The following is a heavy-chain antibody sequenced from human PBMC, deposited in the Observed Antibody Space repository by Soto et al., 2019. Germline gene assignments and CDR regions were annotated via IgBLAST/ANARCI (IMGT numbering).Heavy chain of an antibody. CDR3: ARELAAIDPRDCSGGSCYLDRWFDP. CDR1: GGTFSSYA. Sequence: SVKVSCKASGGTFSSYAISWVRQAPGQGLEWMGGIIPIFGTANYAQKFQGRVTITADESTSTAYMELSSLRSEDTAVYYCARELAAIDPRDCSGGSCYLDRWFDPWGQGTLVTVSS. V-gene: IGHV1-69*13. D-gene: IGHD2-15*01. CDR2: IIPIFGTA. J-gene: IGHJ5*02.